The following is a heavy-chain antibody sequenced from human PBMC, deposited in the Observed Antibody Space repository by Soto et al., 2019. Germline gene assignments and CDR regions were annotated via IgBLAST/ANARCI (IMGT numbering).Heavy chain of an antibody. CDR1: GFTFSSNA. CDR2: ISGSGGSK. V-gene: IGHV3-23*01. J-gene: IGHJ1*01. Sequence: EVQLLESGGGLVQPGGSLRLSCAASGFTFSSNAMSWVRQAPGKGLEWVSGISGSGGSKYYADSVKGRFPISRDNSKNTLYLQMNSLRADDTAVDYCATGDRDYEYFQPWGQGTLVTVPS. CDR3: ATGDRDYEYFQP. D-gene: IGHD4-17*01.